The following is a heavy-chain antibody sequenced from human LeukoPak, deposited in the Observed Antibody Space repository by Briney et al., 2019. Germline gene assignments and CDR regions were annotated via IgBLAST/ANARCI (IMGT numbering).Heavy chain of an antibody. CDR1: GGSINNYY. V-gene: IGHV4-4*07. D-gene: IGHD3-9*01. CDR2: IYSSGKT. Sequence: SEALSLTCTVSGGSINNYYWTWIRQPAGKGLEWIGRIYSSGKTNYNPSLKSRVTMSVDTSNNQLSLMMTSVTAADTAVFYCARTPQGDNYFDYWGQGHLVTVSS. J-gene: IGHJ4*02. CDR3: ARTPQGDNYFDY.